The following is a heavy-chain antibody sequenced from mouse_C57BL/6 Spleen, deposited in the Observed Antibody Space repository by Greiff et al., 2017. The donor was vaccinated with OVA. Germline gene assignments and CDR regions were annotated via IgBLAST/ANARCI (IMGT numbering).Heavy chain of an antibody. CDR2: INPGSGGT. Sequence: VQLLQSGAELVRPGTSVKVSCKASGYAFTNYLIAWVQQRPGQGLEWIGVINPGSGGTNYNEKFKGKVTLTADKASSTAYMQLSSLTSEDSAVYFCASDYNSNYAYAMGYWGQGTSVTVSS. CDR3: ASDYNSNYAYAMGY. V-gene: IGHV1-54*01. J-gene: IGHJ4*01. CDR1: GYAFTNYL. D-gene: IGHD2-5*01.